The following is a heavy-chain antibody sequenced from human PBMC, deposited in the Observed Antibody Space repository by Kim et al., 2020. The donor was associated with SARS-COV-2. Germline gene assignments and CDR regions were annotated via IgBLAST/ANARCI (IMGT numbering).Heavy chain of an antibody. J-gene: IGHJ1*01. Sequence: FQGRVTITADKSTSTAYMELSSLRSEDTAVYYCARGYCSSTSCYVEYFQHWGQGTLVTVSS. D-gene: IGHD2-2*01. CDR3: ARGYCSSTSCYVEYFQH. V-gene: IGHV1-69*04.